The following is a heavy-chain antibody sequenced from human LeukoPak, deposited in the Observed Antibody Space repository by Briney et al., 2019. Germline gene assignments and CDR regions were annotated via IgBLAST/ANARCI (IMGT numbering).Heavy chain of an antibody. Sequence: AGGSLRLSCSASGFTFSSYAMHWVRQAPGKGLEYVSAISSNGGSTYYADSVKGRFTISRHNSKNTLYLQMNSLRAEDTAVYYCATRVYVAVAGKVDYWGQGTLVTVSS. CDR2: ISSNGGST. V-gene: IGHV3-64*04. CDR1: GFTFSSYA. CDR3: ATRVYVAVAGKVDY. J-gene: IGHJ4*02. D-gene: IGHD6-19*01.